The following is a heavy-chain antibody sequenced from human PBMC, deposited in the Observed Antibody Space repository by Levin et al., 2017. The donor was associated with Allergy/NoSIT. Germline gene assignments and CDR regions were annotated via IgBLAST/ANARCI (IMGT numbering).Heavy chain of an antibody. CDR1: GFTFSSSS. CDR3: AGDGYPMY. V-gene: IGHV3-30-3*01. Sequence: GGSLRLSCAASGFTFSSSSMHWVRQAPGKGLQWVAVISSDGTTKYYADSLKGRFTISRDNFKNTLYLQVSSLRREGTAVYFCAGDGYPMYWGRGTLVTVSS. CDR2: ISSDGTTK. D-gene: IGHD5-18*01. J-gene: IGHJ4*02.